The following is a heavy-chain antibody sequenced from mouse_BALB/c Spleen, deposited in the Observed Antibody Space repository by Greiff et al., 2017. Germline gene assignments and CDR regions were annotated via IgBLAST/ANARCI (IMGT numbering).Heavy chain of an antibody. V-gene: IGHV1-7*01. CDR1: GYTFTSYW. D-gene: IGHD2-4*01. J-gene: IGHJ2*01. CDR3: ARGGLRRGAYFDY. Sequence: QVQLKESGAELAKPGASVKMSCKASGYTFTSYWMHWVKQRPGQGLEWIGYINPSTGSTEYNQKFKDKATLTADKSSNTAYMQLSSLTSEDSAVYYCARGGLRRGAYFDYWGQGTTLTVSS. CDR2: INPSTGST.